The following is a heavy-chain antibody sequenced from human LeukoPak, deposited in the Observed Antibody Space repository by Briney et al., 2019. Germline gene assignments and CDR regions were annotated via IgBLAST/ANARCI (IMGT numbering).Heavy chain of an antibody. CDR3: ARHRGCSGGTCYRYFDY. V-gene: IGHV4-39*01. J-gene: IGHJ4*02. Sequence: RSETLSLTCTVSGGSISSNTYYWGWIRQPPGTGLEWIGSIYYSGSTYYNPSLKSRSTISVETSTNQFSLKLTSVTAADTAVYYCARHRGCSGGTCYRYFDYWGQGTLVTVSS. D-gene: IGHD2-15*01. CDR2: IYYSGST. CDR1: GGSISSNTYY.